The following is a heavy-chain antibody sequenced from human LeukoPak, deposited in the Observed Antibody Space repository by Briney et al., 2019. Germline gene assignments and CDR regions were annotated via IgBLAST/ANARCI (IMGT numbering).Heavy chain of an antibody. Sequence: SVKVSCKASGGTFSSYAISWVRQAPGQGLEWMGGTIPIFGTANYAQKFQGRVTITADESTSTAYMELSSLRSEDTAVYYCARDRGDYYYMDVWGKGTTVTVSS. CDR3: ARDRGDYYYMDV. J-gene: IGHJ6*03. V-gene: IGHV1-69*13. CDR1: GGTFSSYA. CDR2: TIPIFGTA. D-gene: IGHD3-10*01.